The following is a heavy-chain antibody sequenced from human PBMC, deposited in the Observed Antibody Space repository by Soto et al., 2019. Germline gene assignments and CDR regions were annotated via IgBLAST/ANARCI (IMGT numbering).Heavy chain of an antibody. CDR3: ARDKSPYSSGWHNRHFDY. CDR2: ISYDGSNK. J-gene: IGHJ4*01. V-gene: IGHV3-30-3*01. CDR1: GFTFSSYA. Sequence: QVQLVESGGGVVQPGRSLRLSCAASGFTFSSYAMHWVRQAPGIGLEWVTIISYDGSNKYYADSVKGRFTISRDNSKNTLYLQMNSLRAEHTAVYYCARDKSPYSSGWHNRHFDYWGHGTLVTVSS. D-gene: IGHD6-19*01.